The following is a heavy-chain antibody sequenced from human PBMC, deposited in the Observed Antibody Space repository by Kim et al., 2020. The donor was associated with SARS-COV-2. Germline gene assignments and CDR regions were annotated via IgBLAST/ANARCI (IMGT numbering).Heavy chain of an antibody. CDR1: GFTVSSNY. J-gene: IGHJ1*01. CDR2: ISSGGNT. CDR3: ATRGGPD. Sequence: GGSLRLSCAVSGFTVSSNYISWVRQAPGKGLEWVSTISSGGNTNYAVASKRRFSTTRSNSTNTPLLQLDNLLVADTATDYCATRGGPDCGQGTLAPVA. V-gene: IGHV3-53*01. D-gene: IGHD1-1*01.